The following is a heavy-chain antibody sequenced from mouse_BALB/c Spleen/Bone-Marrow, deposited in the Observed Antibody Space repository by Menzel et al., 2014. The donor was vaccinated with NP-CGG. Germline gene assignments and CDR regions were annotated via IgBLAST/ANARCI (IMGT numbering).Heavy chain of an antibody. D-gene: IGHD2-1*01. CDR3: ARVYYGNLDY. CDR1: GYTFTNFW. CDR2: IHPGDGDT. J-gene: IGHJ2*01. Sequence: QVQLQQSGAELVRPGSSVKISCKASGYTFTNFWMNWVKRRPGQGLEWIGQIHPGDGDTNNNGKLKGKATLTTDKSSSTAYMQLSSLSSEDSAVYFCARVYYGNLDYWGQGTTLTVSS. V-gene: IGHV1-80*01.